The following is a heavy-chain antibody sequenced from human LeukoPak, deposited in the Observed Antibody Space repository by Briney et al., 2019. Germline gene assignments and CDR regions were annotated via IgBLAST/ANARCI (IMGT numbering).Heavy chain of an antibody. J-gene: IGHJ4*02. CDR3: AKGRDPSSQLLDY. Sequence: GGSLRLSCAAAGFTFSSYAMSWVRQAPGKGLEWVSAISGSGGSTYYADSVKGRFTISRDNSKNTLYLQMNSLRAEDTAVYYCAKGRDPSSQLLDYWGQGTLVTVSS. CDR2: ISGSGGST. CDR1: GFTFSSYA. V-gene: IGHV3-23*01. D-gene: IGHD5-24*01.